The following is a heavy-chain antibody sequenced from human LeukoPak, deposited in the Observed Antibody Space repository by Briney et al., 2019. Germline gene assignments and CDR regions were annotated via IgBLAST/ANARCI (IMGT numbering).Heavy chain of an antibody. J-gene: IGHJ4*02. V-gene: IGHV4-61*02. D-gene: IGHD3-22*01. CDR3: ARMYDSSGYYYPFDY. CDR1: GGSVRRGNYY. CDR2: IYTSGTT. Sequence: NPSQTLSLTCTVSGGSVRRGNYYWTWIRQPAGSGLEWIGRIYTSGTTDYNPSLRTRVTISVDASRNQFSLNLSSVTAADTAVYYCARMYDSSGYYYPFDYWGQGTLVTVSS.